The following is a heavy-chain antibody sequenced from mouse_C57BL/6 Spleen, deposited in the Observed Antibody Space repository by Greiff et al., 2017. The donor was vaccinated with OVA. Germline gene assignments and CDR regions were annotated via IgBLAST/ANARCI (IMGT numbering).Heavy chain of an antibody. CDR1: GFTFSSYA. CDR2: ISDGGSYT. Sequence: EVQLVESGGGLVKPGGSLKLSCAASGFTFSSYAMSWVRQTPEKRLEWVATISDGGSYTYYPDNVKGRFTISRDNAKNNLYLQMSHLKSEDTAMYYCARPDYYGSSYFDYWGQGTTLTVSS. CDR3: ARPDYYGSSYFDY. V-gene: IGHV5-4*01. D-gene: IGHD1-1*01. J-gene: IGHJ2*01.